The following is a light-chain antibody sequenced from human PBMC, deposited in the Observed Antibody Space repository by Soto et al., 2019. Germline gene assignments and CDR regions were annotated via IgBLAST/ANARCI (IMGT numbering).Light chain of an antibody. CDR1: QSIGSW. CDR2: KAS. V-gene: IGKV1-5*03. CDR3: QQFNSYPWT. Sequence: DIQMTQSPSTLSASVGDRVTITCRASQSIGSWLAWYQQKPGKAPNLLIYKASSLESGVPSRFSVSGSGTEFTVTISSLQPEDFATYYCQQFNSYPWTFGQGTKVDIK. J-gene: IGKJ1*01.